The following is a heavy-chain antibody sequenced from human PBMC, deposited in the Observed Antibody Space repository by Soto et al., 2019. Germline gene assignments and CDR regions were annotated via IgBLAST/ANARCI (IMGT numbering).Heavy chain of an antibody. CDR1: GFTFSCSA. J-gene: IGHJ2*01. CDR2: IRSKAKSYAT. Sequence: PGGSLRLSCAASGFTFSCSAMHWVRQASGKGLEWVGRIRSKAKSYATAYAASVKGRFTISRDDSKNTAYLQMNSLKTEDTAVYYCTTNTHCSSTSCLYWYFDLWGRGTLVTVSS. D-gene: IGHD2-2*01. CDR3: TTNTHCSSTSCLYWYFDL. V-gene: IGHV3-73*01.